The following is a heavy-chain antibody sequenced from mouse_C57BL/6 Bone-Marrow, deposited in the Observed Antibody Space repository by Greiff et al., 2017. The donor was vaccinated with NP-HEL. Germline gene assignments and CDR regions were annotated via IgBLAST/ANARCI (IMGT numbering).Heavy chain of an antibody. CDR1: GFTFSSYT. CDR2: ISGGGGNT. CDR3: ARYDGYYPHYYAMDY. V-gene: IGHV5-9*01. J-gene: IGHJ4*01. D-gene: IGHD2-3*01. Sequence: EVKLQESGGGLVKPGGSLKLSCAASGFTFSSYTMSWVRQTPEKRLEWVATISGGGGNTYYPDSVKGRFTISRDNAKNTLYLQMSSLRSEDTALYYCARYDGYYPHYYAMDYWGQGTSVTVSS.